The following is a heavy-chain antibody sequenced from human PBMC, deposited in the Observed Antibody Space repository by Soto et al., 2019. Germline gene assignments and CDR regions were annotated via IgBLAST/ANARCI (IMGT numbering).Heavy chain of an antibody. D-gene: IGHD3-9*01. CDR1: GITFSSYW. J-gene: IGHJ4*02. V-gene: IGHV3-74*01. CDR2: INDDGSGT. CDR3: ASGRGYDILTGYYPYFDS. Sequence: GGSLRLSCEASGITFSSYWMHWVRQAPGKGLVWVSRINDDGSGTSYGDSVKGRFTISRDNAKNTVYLQMNSLSAEDTALYYFASGRGYDILTGYYPYFDSWGQGALVTVSS.